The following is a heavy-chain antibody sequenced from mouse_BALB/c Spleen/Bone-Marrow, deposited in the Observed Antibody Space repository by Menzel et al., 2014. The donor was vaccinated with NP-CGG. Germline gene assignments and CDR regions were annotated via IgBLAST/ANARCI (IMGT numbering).Heavy chain of an antibody. V-gene: IGHV1S81*02. J-gene: IGHJ4*01. CDR2: INPSNGRT. CDR3: AREDILYAMDY. CDR1: GYTFTSYW. Sequence: QVQLQQSGAELVKPGASVKLSCKASGYTFTSYWMRWVKQRPGQGLEWIGEINPSNGRTNYNEKFKSKATLTVDKSSSTAYMQLSSLTSEDSAVYYCAREDILYAMDYWGQGTSVTVSS.